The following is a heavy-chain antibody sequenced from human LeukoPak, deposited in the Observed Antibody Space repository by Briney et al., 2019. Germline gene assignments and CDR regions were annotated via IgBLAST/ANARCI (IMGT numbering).Heavy chain of an antibody. D-gene: IGHD3-10*01. V-gene: IGHV3-53*01. CDR1: GFTVSSNY. J-gene: IGHJ4*02. CDR2: IYSGGST. Sequence: GGSLRLSCAASGFTVSSNYMSWVRQAPGKGLEWVSVIYSGGSTYYADSVKGRFTISRDNSKNTLYLQMNSLRAEDTAVYYCASSGLLWFGELSYWGQGTLVTVSS. CDR3: ASSGLLWFGELSY.